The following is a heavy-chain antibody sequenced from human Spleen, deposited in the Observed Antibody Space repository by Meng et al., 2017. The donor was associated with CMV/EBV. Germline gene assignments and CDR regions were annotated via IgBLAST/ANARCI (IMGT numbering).Heavy chain of an antibody. V-gene: IGHV3-11*01. CDR3: ARWRGYFDY. J-gene: IGHJ4*02. Sequence: LSCAASRFNFSDYYMSWIRQAPGKGLEWISYISSSSSTIHYADSVRGRFTISRDNAKKSLNLQMDSLRAEDTAVYYCARWRGYFDYWGQGTLVTVSS. CDR2: ISSSSSTI. CDR1: RFNFSDYY.